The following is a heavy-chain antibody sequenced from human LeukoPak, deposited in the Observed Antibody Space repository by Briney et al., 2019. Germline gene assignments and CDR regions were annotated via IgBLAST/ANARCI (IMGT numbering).Heavy chain of an antibody. D-gene: IGHD2-2*01. CDR2: ISWNSDSI. CDR1: GFTFGDYA. J-gene: IGHJ4*02. Sequence: PGRSLRLSCAASGFTFGDYAMHWVRQAPGKGLEWVSGISWNSDSIGYADSVKGRFTISRDNAKSSLYLQMNSLRAEDTAVYYCANHLACGSTSCPPFDDWGQGTLVTVSS. V-gene: IGHV3-9*01. CDR3: ANHLACGSTSCPPFDD.